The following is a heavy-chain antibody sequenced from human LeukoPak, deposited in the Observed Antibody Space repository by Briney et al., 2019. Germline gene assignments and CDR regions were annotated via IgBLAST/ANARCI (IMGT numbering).Heavy chain of an antibody. D-gene: IGHD1-7*01. CDR3: ARGSRELYYFDY. CDR2: IYYSGGT. J-gene: IGHJ4*02. CDR1: GVSISSYY. Sequence: SETLSLTCTVSGVSISSYYWSWIRQPPGKGLEWIGYIYYSGGTKYNPSLKSRVTISVDASKTQFSLKLNSVTAADTAVYYCARGSRELYYFDYWGQGTLVTVSS. V-gene: IGHV4-59*01.